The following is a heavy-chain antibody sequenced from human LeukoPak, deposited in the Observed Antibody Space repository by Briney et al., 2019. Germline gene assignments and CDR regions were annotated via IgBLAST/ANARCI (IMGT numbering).Heavy chain of an antibody. J-gene: IGHJ4*02. D-gene: IGHD2-15*01. CDR2: ISGYNGNT. CDR1: GYIFTSYG. Sequence: GASVKVSCKASGYIFTSYGISWVRQAPGQGLEWMGWISGYNGNTNYAQKLQGRVTMSTDTSTSTAYMELRSLRSDDTAVYYCAREDSRRGSRGYLDYWGQGTLVTVSS. CDR3: AREDSRRGSRGYLDY. V-gene: IGHV1-18*01.